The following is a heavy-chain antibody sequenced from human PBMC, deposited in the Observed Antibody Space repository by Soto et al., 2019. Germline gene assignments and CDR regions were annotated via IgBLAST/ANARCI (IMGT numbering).Heavy chain of an antibody. V-gene: IGHV3-21*01. CDR3: ARDRRFLEWLFTDYYFDY. Sequence: EVQLVESGGGLVKPGGSLRLSCAASGFTFSSYSMNWVRQAPGKGLECVSSISSSSSYIYYADSVKGRFTISRDNAKNSLYLQMNSLRAADTAVYYCARDRRFLEWLFTDYYFDYWGQGTLVTVSS. CDR1: GFTFSSYS. D-gene: IGHD3-3*01. CDR2: ISSSSSYI. J-gene: IGHJ4*02.